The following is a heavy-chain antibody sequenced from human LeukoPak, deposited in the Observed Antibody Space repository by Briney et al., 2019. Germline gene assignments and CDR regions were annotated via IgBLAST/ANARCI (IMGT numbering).Heavy chain of an antibody. Sequence: PGGSLRLSWAASGFTFSSRVMSWVRQAAGKGLGWVGGISGSGSTTYYAASVKGRFTISRDNSKNTLFLQMNSLRAEDTAVYYCAKDRFGITMVRDFDYWGQGTLVTVSS. D-gene: IGHD3-10*01. J-gene: IGHJ4*02. CDR3: AKDRFGITMVRDFDY. V-gene: IGHV3-23*01. CDR1: GFTFSSRV. CDR2: ISGSGSTT.